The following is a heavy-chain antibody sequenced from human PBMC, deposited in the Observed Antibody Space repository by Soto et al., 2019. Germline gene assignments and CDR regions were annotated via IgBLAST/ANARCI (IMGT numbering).Heavy chain of an antibody. CDR2: IKNRADGGTT. CDR3: TTDPGDYEDF. CDR1: GIAFTNAW. J-gene: IGHJ4*02. V-gene: IGHV3-15*01. D-gene: IGHD4-17*01. Sequence: EVQLVESGGDLVKPGGCLRLSCTASGIAFTNAWMSWVRQAPGKGLEWVGRIKNRADGGTTDYAAPVRGRFTISRDDSKNTLFSQMNSLEAEDTAVYYCTTDPGDYEDFWGQITLVTVSS.